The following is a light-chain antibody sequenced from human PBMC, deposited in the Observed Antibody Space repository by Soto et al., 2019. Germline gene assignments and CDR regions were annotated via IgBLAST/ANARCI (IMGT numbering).Light chain of an antibody. V-gene: IGLV2-14*01. CDR3: YSYTSSNTPV. CDR1: RRDVGGYNY. J-gene: IGLJ3*02. Sequence: QSALTQPASVSGSPGQSITISCTGTRRDVGGYNYVSWYQQYPGKAPKLMIYEVSNRPSGVSNRFSGSKSANTASLTISGLQAEDEADYYCYSYTSSNTPVFGGGTKLTVL. CDR2: EVS.